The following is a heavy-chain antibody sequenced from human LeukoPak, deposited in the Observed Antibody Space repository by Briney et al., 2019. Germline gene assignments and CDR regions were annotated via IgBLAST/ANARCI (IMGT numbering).Heavy chain of an antibody. D-gene: IGHD4-11*01. CDR3: ARGLITVDGMDV. V-gene: IGHV4-61*02. CDR2: IYTSGST. J-gene: IGHJ6*02. CDR1: GGSISSGSYY. Sequence: SQTLSLTCTVSGGSISSGSYYWSWIRQPAGKGLEWIGRIYTSGSTNYNPSLKSRVTISVDTSKNQFSLKLSSVTAADMAVYYCARGLITVDGMDVWGQGTTVTVSS.